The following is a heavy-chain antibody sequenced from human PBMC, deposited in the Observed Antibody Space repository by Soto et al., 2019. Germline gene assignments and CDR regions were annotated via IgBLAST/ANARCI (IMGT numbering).Heavy chain of an antibody. CDR2: INPSGST. J-gene: IGHJ6*02. Sequence: SETLSLTCAVYGGSFSGYYWSWIRQPPGKGLEWIGEINPSGSTNYNPSLKSRVTISVDTSKNQFSLKLSSVTAADTAVYYCARTYDFWSGYDYYGMDVWGQGTTVTVSS. V-gene: IGHV4-34*01. D-gene: IGHD3-3*01. CDR1: GGSFSGYY. CDR3: ARTYDFWSGYDYYGMDV.